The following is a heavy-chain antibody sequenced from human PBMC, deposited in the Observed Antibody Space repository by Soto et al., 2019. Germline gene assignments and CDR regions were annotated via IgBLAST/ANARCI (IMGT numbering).Heavy chain of an antibody. J-gene: IGHJ4*02. CDR2: IIPIFGTA. V-gene: IGHV1-69*13. D-gene: IGHD3-10*01. CDR3: ASGVRGVTQYYFDY. Sequence: SVKVSCKASGGTLSSYAISWVRQAPGQGLEWMGGIIPIFGTANYAQKFQGRVTITADESTSTAYMELSSLRSEDTAVYYCASGVRGVTQYYFDYWGQGTLVTVSS. CDR1: GGTLSSYA.